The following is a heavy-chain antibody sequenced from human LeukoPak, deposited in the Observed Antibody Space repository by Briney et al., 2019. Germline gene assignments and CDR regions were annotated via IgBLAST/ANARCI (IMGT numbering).Heavy chain of an antibody. J-gene: IGHJ4*02. CDR3: AKEGIAVAGILDYFDY. CDR2: IIPILGIG. CDR1: GGTFSSYT. Sequence: SVKVSCKASGGTFSSYTISWVRQAPGQGLEWMGRIIPILGIGNYAQKFQGRVTITADKSTSTAYMELSSLRSEDTAVYYCAKEGIAVAGILDYFDYWGQGTLVTVSS. D-gene: IGHD6-19*01. V-gene: IGHV1-69*04.